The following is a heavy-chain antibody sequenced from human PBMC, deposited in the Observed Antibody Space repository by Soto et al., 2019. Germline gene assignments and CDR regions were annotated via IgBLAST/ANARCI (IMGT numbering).Heavy chain of an antibody. D-gene: IGHD2-15*01. CDR1: GGTFSSYA. V-gene: IGHV1-69*13. J-gene: IGHJ3*02. CDR3: ASRVHCSGGSCYSMGAFDI. Sequence: GASVKVSCKAPGGTFSSYAISWVRQAPGQGLEWMGGIIPIFGTANYAQKFQGRVTITADESTSTAYMELSSLRSEDTAVYYCASRVHCSGGSCYSMGAFDIWGQGTMVTVSS. CDR2: IIPIFGTA.